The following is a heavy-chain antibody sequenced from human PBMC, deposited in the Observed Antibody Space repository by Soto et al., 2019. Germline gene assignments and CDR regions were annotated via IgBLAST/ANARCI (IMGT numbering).Heavy chain of an antibody. CDR2: ISYDGSNK. CDR3: AKDPAVTTLGWFDP. CDR1: GFTFSSYG. D-gene: IGHD4-17*01. V-gene: IGHV3-30*18. J-gene: IGHJ5*02. Sequence: LRLSCAASGFTFSSYGMHWVRQAPGKGLEWVAVISYDGSNKYYADSVKGRFTISRDNSKNTLYLQMNSLRAEDTAVYYCAKDPAVTTLGWFDPWGQGTLVTVSS.